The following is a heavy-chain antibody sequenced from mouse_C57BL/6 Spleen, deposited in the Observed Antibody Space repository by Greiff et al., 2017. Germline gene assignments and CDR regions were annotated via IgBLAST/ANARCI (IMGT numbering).Heavy chain of an antibody. D-gene: IGHD1-1*01. J-gene: IGHJ4*01. Sequence: EVKVVESGAELVRPGASVKLSCTASGFTIKDYYMHWVKQRPEQGLEWIGRINPEDGDTEYDAKFQGKATMTADNSSTTASLQLSSLTSEDTAVYYCTGYCSRDYAMDYWGQGTSVTVSS. CDR1: GFTIKDYY. CDR2: INPEDGDT. V-gene: IGHV14-1*01. CDR3: TGYCSRDYAMDY.